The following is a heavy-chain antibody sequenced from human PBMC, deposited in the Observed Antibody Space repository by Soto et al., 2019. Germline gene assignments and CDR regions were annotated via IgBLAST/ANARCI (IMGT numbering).Heavy chain of an antibody. V-gene: IGHV3-33*01. CDR3: ARESTSKYSSSSLDY. D-gene: IGHD6-6*01. J-gene: IGHJ4*02. CDR1: GFTFSSYG. CDR2: IWYDGSNK. Sequence: GGSLRLSCAASGFTFSSYGMHWVRQAPGKGLEWVAVIWYDGSNKYYADSVKGRFTISRDNSKNTLYLQMNSLRAEDTAVYYCARESTSKYSSSSLDYWGQGTLVTVSS.